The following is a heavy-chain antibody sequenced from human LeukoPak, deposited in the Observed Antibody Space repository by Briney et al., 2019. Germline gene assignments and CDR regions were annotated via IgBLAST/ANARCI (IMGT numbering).Heavy chain of an antibody. CDR3: AKDAGIAAAGTFFQH. CDR1: GFTFSSYG. D-gene: IGHD6-13*01. CDR2: IRYDGSNK. V-gene: IGHV3-30*02. J-gene: IGHJ1*01. Sequence: GGSLRLSCAASGFTFSSYGMHWVRQAPGKGLEWVAFIRYDGSNKYYADSVKGRFTISRDNSKNTLYLQMNSLSAEDTAVYYCAKDAGIAAAGTFFQHWGRGTLVTVSS.